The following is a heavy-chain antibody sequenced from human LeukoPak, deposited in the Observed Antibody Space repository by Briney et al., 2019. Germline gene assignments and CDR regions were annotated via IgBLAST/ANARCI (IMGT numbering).Heavy chain of an antibody. Sequence: GGSLRLSCAASGFTVSSNYMSWVRQAPGKGLEWVSVIYSGGSTYYADSVKGRFTISRDNSKNTLYLQMNSLRAEDTAVYYCARDGVAARRGGFDYWGQGTLVTVSS. CDR1: GFTVSSNY. D-gene: IGHD6-6*01. J-gene: IGHJ4*02. CDR3: ARDGVAARRGGFDY. V-gene: IGHV3-66*01. CDR2: IYSGGST.